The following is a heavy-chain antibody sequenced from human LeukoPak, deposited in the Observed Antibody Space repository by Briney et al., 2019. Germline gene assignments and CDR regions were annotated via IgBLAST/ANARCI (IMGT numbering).Heavy chain of an antibody. CDR3: ARGGYYDSSGLHI. J-gene: IGHJ3*02. CDR2: ISSSGSVI. CDR1: GFPFDDYG. V-gene: IGHV3-11*04. Sequence: GGSLRLSCAASGFPFDDYGMVWVRQAPGKGLEWVSYISSSGSVIYYADSVKGRFTISRDNAKNSLYLQMNSLRAEDTAVYYCARGGYYDSSGLHIWGQGTMVTVSS. D-gene: IGHD3-22*01.